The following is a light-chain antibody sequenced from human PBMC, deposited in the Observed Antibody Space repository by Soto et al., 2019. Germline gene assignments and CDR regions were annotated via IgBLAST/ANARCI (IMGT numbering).Light chain of an antibody. CDR2: GAT. CDR3: QHRSNWPIT. Sequence: IVLTHSPGTLSRSPGERATLSCRASQSVSNNYLAWYQQKPGQAPRLLIYGATSRATGIPDRFSGSGSGTDFTLTISRLEPEDFAVYYCQHRSNWPITFGQGTRLEIK. J-gene: IGKJ5*01. CDR1: QSVSNNY. V-gene: IGKV3D-20*02.